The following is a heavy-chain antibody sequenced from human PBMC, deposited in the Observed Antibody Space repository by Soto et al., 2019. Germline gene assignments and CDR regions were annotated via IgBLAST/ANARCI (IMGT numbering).Heavy chain of an antibody. CDR2: ISYDGSNK. CDR3: AKGRGYCSSPICFNISDFDY. Sequence: GGSLRLSCAASGFTFTTYGMNWVRQAPGKGLEWVAVISYDGSNKLYADSVRGRFAISRDNSKNTLYLQMDSLRPEDTAVYYCAKGRGYCSSPICFNISDFDYWGQGAPVTVSS. V-gene: IGHV3-30*18. J-gene: IGHJ4*02. D-gene: IGHD2-2*01. CDR1: GFTFTTYG.